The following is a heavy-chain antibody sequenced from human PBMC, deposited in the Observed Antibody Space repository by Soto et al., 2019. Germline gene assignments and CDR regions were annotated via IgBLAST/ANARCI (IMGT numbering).Heavy chain of an antibody. J-gene: IGHJ2*01. CDR3: ARSQGLCTSTTCYPWYFEF. CDR1: GYAFSACL. Sequence: KGDWKGVGYAFSACLIRWGRNATGQGLEWMGIIDPSRGRTTYAQKFEGRVTMTRDTSTTTVYMELGSLRSEDTAVYYCARSQGLCTSTTCYPWYFEFWGHGTLVTVSS. CDR2: IDPSRGRT. D-gene: IGHD2-2*01. V-gene: IGHV1-46*01.